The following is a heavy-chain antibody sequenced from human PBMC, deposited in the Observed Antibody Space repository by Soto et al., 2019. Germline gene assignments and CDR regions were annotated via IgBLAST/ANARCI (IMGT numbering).Heavy chain of an antibody. Sequence: ASVKVSCKASGYTFTSYGISWVRQAPGQGLEWMGWISAYNGNTNYAQKLQGRVTMTTDTSTSTAYMELRSLRSDDTAVYYCARVRVHKASYGSGRRDAFDIWGQGTMVTVSS. V-gene: IGHV1-18*01. CDR1: GYTFTSYG. D-gene: IGHD3-10*01. J-gene: IGHJ3*02. CDR3: ARVRVHKASYGSGRRDAFDI. CDR2: ISAYNGNT.